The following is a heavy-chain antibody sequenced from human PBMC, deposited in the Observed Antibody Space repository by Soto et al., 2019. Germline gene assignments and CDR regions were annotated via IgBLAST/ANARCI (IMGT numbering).Heavy chain of an antibody. CDR1: GFTFSDYY. J-gene: IGHJ5*02. CDR3: ARDDYGDYGNWFDP. Sequence: GGSLRLSCAASGFTFSDYYMSWIRQAPGKGLEWVSYISSSGSTIYYADSVKGRFTISRDNAKNSLYLQMNSLRAEDTDVYYCARDDYGDYGNWFDPWGQGTLVTVSS. CDR2: ISSSGSTI. D-gene: IGHD4-17*01. V-gene: IGHV3-11*01.